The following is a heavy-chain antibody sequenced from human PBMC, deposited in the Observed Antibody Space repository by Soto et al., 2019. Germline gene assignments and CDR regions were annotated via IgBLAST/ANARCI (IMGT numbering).Heavy chain of an antibody. CDR1: GGSISSHY. D-gene: IGHD3-3*01. J-gene: IGHJ6*02. CDR3: ARAGGFLEWSDYYYGMDV. V-gene: IGHV4-59*11. Sequence: SETLSLTCTVSGGSISSHYWSWIRQPPEKGLEWIGYIYYSGTTNYNHSLKSRVTISVDTSKYQFSLKLSSVTAADTAVYYCARAGGFLEWSDYYYGMDVWGQGTTVTVS. CDR2: IYYSGTT.